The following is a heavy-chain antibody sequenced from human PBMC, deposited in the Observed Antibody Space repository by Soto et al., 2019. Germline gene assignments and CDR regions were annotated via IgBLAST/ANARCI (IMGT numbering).Heavy chain of an antibody. CDR3: AKGLLNGRWYAAD. CDR1: GFTFSSCV. CDR2: ITKSGDT. Sequence: PGGSLRLSCETSGFTFSSCVMTWGRQAPGKGLEWVAVITKSGDTDYADSVKGRFTISRDNSKNTVYLQMNSLRAEDTAVYYCAKGLLNGRWYAADWGQGALVTVSS. D-gene: IGHD6-13*01. J-gene: IGHJ4*02. V-gene: IGHV3-23*01.